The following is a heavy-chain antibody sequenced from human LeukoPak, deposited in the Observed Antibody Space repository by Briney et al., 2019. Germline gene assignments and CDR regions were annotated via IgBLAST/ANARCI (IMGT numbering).Heavy chain of an antibody. CDR1: GFTVSSNY. CDR2: IYSGGST. J-gene: IGHJ6*02. Sequence: PGGSLRLSCAASGFTVSSNYMSWVRQAPGKGLEWVSVIYSGGSTYYADSVKGRFTISRDNSKNTLYLQMNSLRAEDTAVYYCARGPIVVVINNYYYGMDVWGQGTTVTVSS. D-gene: IGHD3-22*01. V-gene: IGHV3-53*01. CDR3: ARGPIVVVINNYYYGMDV.